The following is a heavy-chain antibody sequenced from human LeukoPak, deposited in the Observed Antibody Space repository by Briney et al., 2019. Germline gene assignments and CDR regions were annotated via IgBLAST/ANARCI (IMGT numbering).Heavy chain of an antibody. V-gene: IGHV1-18*01. CDR1: GYTFTSYG. CDR2: ISAYNGNT. Sequence: RASVKASCKASGYTFTSYGISWVRQAPGQGLEWMGWISAYNGNTNYAQKLQGRVTMTTDTSTSTAYMELRSLRSDDTAVYYCARGKKPAAMAPYYYMDVWGKGTTVTVSS. J-gene: IGHJ6*03. D-gene: IGHD2-2*01. CDR3: ARGKKPAAMAPYYYMDV.